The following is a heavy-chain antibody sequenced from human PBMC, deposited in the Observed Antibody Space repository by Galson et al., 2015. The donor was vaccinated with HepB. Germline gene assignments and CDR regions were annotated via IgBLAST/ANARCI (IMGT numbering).Heavy chain of an antibody. J-gene: IGHJ4*02. CDR2: ISYDGSNK. V-gene: IGHV3-30-3*01. CDR3: AREVMGYFDY. Sequence: SLRLSCAASGFTFSSYAMHWVRQAPGKGLEWVAVISYDGSNKYYADSVKGRFTISRDNSKNTLYLQMNSLRAEDTAVYYCAREVMGYFDYCGQGTLVTVSS. CDR1: GFTFSSYA. D-gene: IGHD2-21*01.